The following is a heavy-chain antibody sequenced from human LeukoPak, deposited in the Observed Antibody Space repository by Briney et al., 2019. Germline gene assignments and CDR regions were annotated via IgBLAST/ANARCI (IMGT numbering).Heavy chain of an antibody. D-gene: IGHD6-13*01. CDR1: GGSISSYY. J-gene: IGHJ3*02. V-gene: IGHV4-59*01. CDR3: ARGRRYSSSWYRGPEHREAFDI. Sequence: SETLSLTCTVSGGSISSYYWSWIRQPPGKGLEWIGYIYYSGSTNYNPSLKSRVTISVDTSKNQFSLKLSSVTAADTAVYYCARGRRYSSSWYRGPEHREAFDIWGQGTMVTVSS. CDR2: IYYSGST.